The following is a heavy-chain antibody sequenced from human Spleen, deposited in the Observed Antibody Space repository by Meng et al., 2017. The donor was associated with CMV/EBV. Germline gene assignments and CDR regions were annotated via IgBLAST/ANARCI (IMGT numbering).Heavy chain of an antibody. CDR2: IYSCGST. D-gene: IGHD3-3*01. J-gene: IGHJ4*02. V-gene: IGHV3-66*03. Sequence: GESLKISCAASGFTVSSNYMSWVRQAPGKGLEWVSVIYSCGSTYYADSVKGRFTISRDNSKNTLYLQMNSLRAEDTAVYYCAREGLLSDFWSGYHAYYFDYWGQGTLVTVSS. CDR3: AREGLLSDFWSGYHAYYFDY. CDR1: GFTVSSNY.